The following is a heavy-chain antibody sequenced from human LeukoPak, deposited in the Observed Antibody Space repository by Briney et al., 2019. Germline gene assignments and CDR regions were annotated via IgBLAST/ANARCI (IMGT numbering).Heavy chain of an antibody. V-gene: IGHV4-39*01. CDR3: ARHVGRRWLLERRSYFDY. CDR1: GGSISSSSYY. J-gene: IGHJ4*02. Sequence: SETLSLTCTVSGGSISSSSYYWGWIRQPPGKGLEWIGSIYYSGSTYYNPSLKSRVTISVDTSKNQFSLKLSSVTAADTAVYYCARHVGRRWLLERRSYFDYWGQGTLVTVSS. CDR2: IYYSGST. D-gene: IGHD1-1*01.